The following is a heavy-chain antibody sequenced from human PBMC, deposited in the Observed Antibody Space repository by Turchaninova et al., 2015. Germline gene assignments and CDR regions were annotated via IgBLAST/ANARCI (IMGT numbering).Heavy chain of an antibody. CDR1: GSSGSSGYY. V-gene: IGHV4-38-2*01. Sequence: VPLQESGPGRVQPSATLARPCAVTGSSGSSGYYGGWIRQPPGTGLEWIGNINYTGSTYYNPALKSRVTISIDTSKNHLSLKMSSVTAADTAGYYCARRADGERYFEYWGQGILVIVSS. J-gene: IGHJ4*02. D-gene: IGHD5-24*01. CDR2: INYTGST. CDR3: ARRADGERYFEY.